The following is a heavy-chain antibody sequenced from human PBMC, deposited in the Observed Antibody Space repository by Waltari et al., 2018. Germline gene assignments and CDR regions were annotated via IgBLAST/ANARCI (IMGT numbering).Heavy chain of an antibody. CDR3: ARVARSISVTTGWWYLDV. D-gene: IGHD4-17*01. J-gene: IGHJ2*01. CDR2: SNSNGSSA. Sequence: EVQLVESGGGLVQPGGSLRLSCAASGFTNSVYWMHWVRQAPGKGLVGGSRSNSNGSSASHPDSAERRHTIAKHAAKNSVDLEMNRQRAEETSTYYCARVARSISVTTGWWYLDVWGRGTRVTASS. CDR1: GFTNSVYW. V-gene: IGHV3-74*01.